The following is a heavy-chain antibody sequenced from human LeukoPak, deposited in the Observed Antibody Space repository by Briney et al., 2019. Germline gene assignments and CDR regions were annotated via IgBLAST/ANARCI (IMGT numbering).Heavy chain of an antibody. D-gene: IGHD5-18*01. CDR2: ISSSSSYI. J-gene: IGHJ3*02. CDR3: ARNKYTYGNDAFDI. V-gene: IGHV3-21*01. Sequence: GGSLRLSCAASGFTFNTYNMNWVRQAPGKGLEWVSSISSSSSYIYYADSVKGRFTISRDNAKNSLYLQMNSLRAEDTAVYYCARNKYTYGNDAFDIWGQGTMVTVSS. CDR1: GFTFNTYN.